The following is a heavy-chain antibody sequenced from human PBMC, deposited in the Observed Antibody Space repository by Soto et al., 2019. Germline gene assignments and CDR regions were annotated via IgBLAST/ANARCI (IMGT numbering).Heavy chain of an antibody. D-gene: IGHD3-3*01. CDR2: ISGSGGST. CDR1: GFNFCSHA. V-gene: IGHV3-23*01. J-gene: IGHJ6*02. Sequence: GRSLRLSSAASGFNFCSHAMSWVLQAPRKGLEWVSTISGSGGSTYYADSVKGRFTISRDNSKNPLYLQMNSLRAEDTAVYYCAKGGGADYDFWSGYRNYYYYGMDVWGQGTTVTVSS. CDR3: AKGGGADYDFWSGYRNYYYYGMDV.